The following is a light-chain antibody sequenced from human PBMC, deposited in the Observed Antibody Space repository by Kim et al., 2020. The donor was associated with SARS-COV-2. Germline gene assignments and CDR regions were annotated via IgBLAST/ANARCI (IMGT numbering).Light chain of an antibody. V-gene: IGLV3-1*01. J-gene: IGLJ2*01. CDR3: QAWNSSTPVV. CDR1: KLGDEY. Sequence: VSPGETATLTCSGDKLGDEYACWCQSRPGESPVLVIYQDSQRPSGIPERFSGSNSGNTASLTISGTQAMDEADYYCQAWNSSTPVVFGGGTQLTVL. CDR2: QDS.